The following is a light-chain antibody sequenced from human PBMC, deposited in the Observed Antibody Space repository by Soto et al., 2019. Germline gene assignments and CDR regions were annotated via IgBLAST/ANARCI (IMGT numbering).Light chain of an antibody. CDR3: SSYAGSNNFVV. J-gene: IGLJ2*01. CDR2: EVS. V-gene: IGLV2-8*01. CDR1: SSDVGGYNY. Sequence: QSVLTQPPSASGSPGQSVTISCTGTSSDVGGYNYVSWYQQHPGKVPKLIIYEVSKRPSWVPERFSGSKSGNTASLTVSGLQAEDEADYYCSSYAGSNNFVVFGGGTKVTVL.